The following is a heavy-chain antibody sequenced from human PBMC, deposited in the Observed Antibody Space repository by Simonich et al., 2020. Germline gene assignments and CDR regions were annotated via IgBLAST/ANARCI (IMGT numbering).Heavy chain of an antibody. D-gene: IGHD6-13*01. J-gene: IGHJ3*02. CDR3: ARVVGLAAAAADGAFDI. Sequence: QVQLQESGPGLVKPSETLSLTCAVSGYAISSGYYWGWIRQPPGKGLEWIGSHDHSGSTYYTPSLKSRVTISVDTAKTQFSLQLGSGTAADTAVYYCARVVGLAAAAADGAFDIWGQGTMVTVSS. CDR2: HDHSGST. V-gene: IGHV4-38-2*01. CDR1: GYAISSGYY.